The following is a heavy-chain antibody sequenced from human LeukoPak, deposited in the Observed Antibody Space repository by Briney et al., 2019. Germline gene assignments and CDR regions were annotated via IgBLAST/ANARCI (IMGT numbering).Heavy chain of an antibody. J-gene: IGHJ4*02. D-gene: IGHD3-22*01. V-gene: IGHV4-34*01. Sequence: SETLSLTCALYGGSFRGYYWSWIRQPPGRGLEWIGEINHSGSTNYNPSLRSRVTISVDTSKNQFSRKLSSVTAADTAVYYCARGESPIYDSSGYHLDYWGQGTLVTVSS. CDR2: INHSGST. CDR3: ARGESPIYDSSGYHLDY. CDR1: GGSFRGYY.